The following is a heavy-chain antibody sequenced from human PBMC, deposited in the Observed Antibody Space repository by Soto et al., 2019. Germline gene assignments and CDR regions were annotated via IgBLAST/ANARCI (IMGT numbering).Heavy chain of an antibody. V-gene: IGHV4-30-4*01. CDR2: IYYSGST. CDR3: AIRGGYDSSFPFGFAP. Sequence: SETLSLTCTVSGGSISSGDYYWSWIRQPPGKGLEWIGYIYYSGSTYYNPSLKSRVTISVDTSKNQFSLKLSSVTAADTAVYYCAIRGGYDSSFPFGFAPWGHGTLVTVSS. J-gene: IGHJ5*02. D-gene: IGHD3-22*01. CDR1: GGSISSGDYY.